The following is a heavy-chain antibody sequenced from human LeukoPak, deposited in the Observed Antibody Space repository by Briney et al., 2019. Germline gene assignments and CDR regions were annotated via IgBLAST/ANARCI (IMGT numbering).Heavy chain of an antibody. Sequence: ASVKVSCKASGYSFTGYYMHWVRQAPGQGLEWMGWINPNSGDTKYQGRVTMTGDTSISTAYMELTRLRSDDTAVYYCARGGLRVMVYRLYYMDVWGKGTTVTVSS. CDR1: GYSFTGYY. J-gene: IGHJ6*03. D-gene: IGHD2-8*01. CDR2: INPNSGDT. CDR3: ARGGLRVMVYRLYYMDV. V-gene: IGHV1-2*02.